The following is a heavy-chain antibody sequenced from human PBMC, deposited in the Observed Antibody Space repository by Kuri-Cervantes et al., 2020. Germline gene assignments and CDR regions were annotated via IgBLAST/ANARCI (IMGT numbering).Heavy chain of an antibody. V-gene: IGHV3-23*01. J-gene: IGHJ5*02. CDR3: AKVGPMVRGIAFDP. D-gene: IGHD3-10*01. Sequence: GESLKISCAASGFTFNNYAMSWVRQAPGKGLEWVSIISGSGSSTYYADSVKGRFTISRDNSKNTLYLQMNSLRAEDTAVYYCAKVGPMVRGIAFDPWGQGTLVTVSS. CDR2: ISGSGSST. CDR1: GFTFNNYA.